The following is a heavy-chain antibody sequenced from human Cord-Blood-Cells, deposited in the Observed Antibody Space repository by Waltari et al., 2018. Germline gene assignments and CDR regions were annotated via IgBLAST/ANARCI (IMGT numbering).Heavy chain of an antibody. CDR1: GYTFTSYA. J-gene: IGHJ4*02. CDR3: ARPVYCGGDCYFSFFDY. Sequence: QVQLVQSGAEVKKPGASVKVSCKASGYTFTSYAMHWVRQAPGQRLERMGWINAGNGNTKYSQKFQGRVTITRDTSASTAYMELSSLRSEDTAVYYCARPVYCGGDCYFSFFDYWGQGTLVTVSS. CDR2: INAGNGNT. V-gene: IGHV1-3*01. D-gene: IGHD2-21*01.